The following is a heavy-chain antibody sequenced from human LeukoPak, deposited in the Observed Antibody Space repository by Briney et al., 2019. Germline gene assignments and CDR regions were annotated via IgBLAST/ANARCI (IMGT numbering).Heavy chain of an antibody. Sequence: GGSLRLSCAASGFTFSSYAMSWVRQAPGKGLEWVSAISGSGGSTYYADSVKGRFTISRDNSKNTLYLQMDSLRAEDTAVYYCARELKIAVTGTVGFDYWGQGTLVTVSS. J-gene: IGHJ4*02. D-gene: IGHD6-19*01. CDR3: ARELKIAVTGTVGFDY. CDR2: ISGSGGST. V-gene: IGHV3-23*01. CDR1: GFTFSSYA.